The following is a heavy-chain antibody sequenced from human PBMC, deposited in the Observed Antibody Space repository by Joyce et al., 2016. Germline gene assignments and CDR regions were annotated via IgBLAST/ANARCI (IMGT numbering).Heavy chain of an antibody. CDR3: VRDYDTSGYSGGFDY. J-gene: IGHJ4*02. V-gene: IGHV3-30*01. CDR2: TSYHGHNN. Sequence: QVQLVESGGGVVQPGRSLRLSCEASRYTFTKYAMHWVRQAPGRGLEWVAVTSYHGHNNFYADSVRGRFTISRDNSENTVHLQMNSLRPDDTAVYYCVRDYDTSGYSGGFDYWGQGTLVTVSS. D-gene: IGHD3-22*01. CDR1: RYTFTKYA.